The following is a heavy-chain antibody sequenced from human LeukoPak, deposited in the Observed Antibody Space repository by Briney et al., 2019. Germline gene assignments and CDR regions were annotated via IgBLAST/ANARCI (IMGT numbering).Heavy chain of an antibody. J-gene: IGHJ4*02. CDR1: GFTFSSYA. V-gene: IGHV3-23*01. CDR2: ISGSGGST. Sequence: GGSLRLSCAASGFTFSSYAMSWVRQAPGKGLEWVSAISGSGGSTYYADSVKGRFTISRDNSKNTLYLQMNSPRAEDTAVYYCAKVVPYYDFWSGYPFDYWGQGTLVTVSS. D-gene: IGHD3-3*01. CDR3: AKVVPYYDFWSGYPFDY.